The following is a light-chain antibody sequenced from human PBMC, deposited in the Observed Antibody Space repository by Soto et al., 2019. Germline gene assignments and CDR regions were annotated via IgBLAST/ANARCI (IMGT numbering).Light chain of an antibody. V-gene: IGKV1-33*01. CDR2: DVS. CDR1: QAVPNN. CDR3: QQSDSLPLT. J-gene: IGKJ5*01. Sequence: VGDXVPIPCRPSQAVPNNMAWYQHKPGKAPQLLIFDVSNLQTGVPSRFSGGGSGTDFALTISSLEPEDIATYYCQQSDSLPLTFGQGARLEIK.